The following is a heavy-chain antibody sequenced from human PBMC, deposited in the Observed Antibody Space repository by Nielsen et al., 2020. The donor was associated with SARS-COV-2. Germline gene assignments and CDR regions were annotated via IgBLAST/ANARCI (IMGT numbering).Heavy chain of an antibody. CDR1: GGSIRSYY. D-gene: IGHD1-26*01. J-gene: IGHJ3*02. CDR3: ATAVGATSSHDAFDI. V-gene: IGHV4-59*08. Sequence: SETLSLTCTVSGGSIRSYYWTWIRQPPGKGLEWIGYIYYTGSTNSNPSLKSRVTMSVDTSKNQFSLKLRSVTAADTAVYFCATAVGATSSHDAFDIWGQGTMVTVSS. CDR2: IYYTGST.